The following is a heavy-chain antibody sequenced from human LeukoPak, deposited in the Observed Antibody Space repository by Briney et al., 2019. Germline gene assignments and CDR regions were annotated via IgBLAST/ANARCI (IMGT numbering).Heavy chain of an antibody. CDR2: IKQDGSVQ. CDR3: ARTLQYDAAGFYRQFDS. D-gene: IGHD3-9*01. CDR1: GFTLSDHW. J-gene: IGHJ4*02. V-gene: IGHV3-7*01. Sequence: GGSLRLSCAASGFTLSDHWMNWVRQAPGKGPEWVANIKQDGSVQNYVDSVKGRFTVSRDNARNSLSLQMSSLRVEDTAVYYCARTLQYDAAGFYRQFDSRGRGTLVTVSS.